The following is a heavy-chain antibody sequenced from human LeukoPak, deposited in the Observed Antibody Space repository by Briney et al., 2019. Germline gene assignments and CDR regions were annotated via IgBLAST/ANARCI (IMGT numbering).Heavy chain of an antibody. Sequence: SETLSLTCTVSGGSISSYYWSWIRQPPGKGLEWTGYIYYSGSTNYNPSLKSRVTISVDTSKNQFSLKLSSVTAADTAVYYCARDFWSGHSWFDPWGQGTLVTVSS. CDR1: GGSISSYY. D-gene: IGHD3-3*01. J-gene: IGHJ5*02. CDR2: IYYSGST. V-gene: IGHV4-59*01. CDR3: ARDFWSGHSWFDP.